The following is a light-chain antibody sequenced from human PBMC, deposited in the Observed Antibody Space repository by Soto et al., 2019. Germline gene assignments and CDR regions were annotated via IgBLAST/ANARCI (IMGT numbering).Light chain of an antibody. J-gene: IGLJ1*01. CDR1: SSDVGGYNY. V-gene: IGLV2-14*01. CDR2: EVS. Sequence: QSALTQPASVSGSPGQSITISCTGTSSDVGGYNYVSWYQQHPGKAPKLMIYEVSNRPSGVSNRFSGSKSGNTASLTISGLQAEHEADYYCSSYTSSSIDYVFATGTKVTVL. CDR3: SSYTSSSIDYV.